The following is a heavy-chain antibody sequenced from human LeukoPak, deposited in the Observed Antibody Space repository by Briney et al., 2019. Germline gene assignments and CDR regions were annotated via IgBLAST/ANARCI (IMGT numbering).Heavy chain of an antibody. CDR3: ARGGASSRYFDY. CDR1: GGSISGQY. V-gene: IGHV4-59*11. J-gene: IGHJ4*02. D-gene: IGHD1-26*01. Sequence: SETLSLTCTVSGGSISGQYWSWIRQPPGKGLEWTGFVSYSGSTNYNPSLNGRVTISLDTSKNQFSLRLNSVTAADTAVYYCARGGASSRYFDYWGQGTLVTVSS. CDR2: VSYSGST.